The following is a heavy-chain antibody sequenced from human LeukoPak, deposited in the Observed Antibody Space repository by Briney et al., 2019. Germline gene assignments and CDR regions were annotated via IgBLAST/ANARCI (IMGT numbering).Heavy chain of an antibody. Sequence: ASVKVSCKASGYTLTSYGISWVRQAPGQGLDWMGWNSADNGNTNYAQKLQGRVTMTTDTSTSTAYMELRSLRSDDAAVYYCARDPSGKGNYFDYWGQGTLVTVSS. CDR3: ARDPSGKGNYFDY. CDR2: NSADNGNT. CDR1: GYTLTSYG. V-gene: IGHV1-18*01. J-gene: IGHJ4*02. D-gene: IGHD3-3*01.